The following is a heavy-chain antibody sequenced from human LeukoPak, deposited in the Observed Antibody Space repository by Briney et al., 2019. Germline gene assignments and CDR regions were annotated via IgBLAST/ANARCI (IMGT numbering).Heavy chain of an antibody. V-gene: IGHV3-21*01. J-gene: IGHJ4*02. CDR2: IGGIGSYI. CDR3: VRALD. CDR1: AFTFSDYS. Sequence: VGSLRLSCAASAFTFSDYSMNWVRQAPGRGLEWVSSIGGIGSYIYYADSVKGRFTISRDNAKNALYLQMNNLRAEDTAVYYCVRALDWGQGTLVTVSS.